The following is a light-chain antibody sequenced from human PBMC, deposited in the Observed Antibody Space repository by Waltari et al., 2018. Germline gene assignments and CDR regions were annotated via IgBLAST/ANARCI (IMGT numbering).Light chain of an antibody. CDR2: GAS. CDR1: QSISSN. CDR3: QRYNNWPPYT. J-gene: IGKJ2*01. V-gene: IGKV3-15*01. Sequence: EIMLTQSPATLSVSPGERATLSCRASQSISSNVAWYQQKPGQAPRLLIYGASTRATGIPARFSGSGSGTEFTLTISSLQSEDFALYYCQRYNNWPPYTFGQGTKLEIK.